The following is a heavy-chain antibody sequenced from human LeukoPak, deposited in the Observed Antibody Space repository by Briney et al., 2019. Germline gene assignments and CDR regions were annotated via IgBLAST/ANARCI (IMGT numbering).Heavy chain of an antibody. CDR3: ARGSGEDTAMVTPSDY. CDR2: INHSGST. CDR1: GGSISSGGYS. J-gene: IGHJ4*02. V-gene: IGHV4-34*01. D-gene: IGHD5-18*01. Sequence: PSETLSLTCAVSGGSISSGGYSWSWIRQPPGKGLEWIGEINHSGSTNYNPSLKSRVTISVDTSKNQFSLKLSSVTAADTAVYYCARGSGEDTAMVTPSDYWGQGTLVTVSS.